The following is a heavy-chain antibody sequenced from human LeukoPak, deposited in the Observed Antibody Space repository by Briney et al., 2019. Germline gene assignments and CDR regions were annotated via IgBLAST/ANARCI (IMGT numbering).Heavy chain of an antibody. CDR2: ISGTGLTI. V-gene: IGHV3-11*04. Sequence: GGSLRLSCAASGFTFSDYYMSWIRQAPGKGLEWVSYISGTGLTIYYADSVKGRFTISRDNAKNSLYLQMNSLRAEDTSVYYCAREIFTVAGAVDCWGQGTLVTVSS. CDR3: AREIFTVAGAVDC. CDR1: GFTFSDYY. D-gene: IGHD6-19*01. J-gene: IGHJ4*02.